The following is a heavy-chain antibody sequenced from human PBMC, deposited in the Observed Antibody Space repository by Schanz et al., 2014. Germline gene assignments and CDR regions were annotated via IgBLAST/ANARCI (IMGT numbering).Heavy chain of an antibody. Sequence: QLQLQESGPGLVKPSETLSLTCTVSGGSISSSSYYWGWIRQPPGKGLEWIGSIYYSGNTYYNPPLTSRSPTSVAPSKNQSPLKLPSVTAADTAVYYCARAKQWAAAGPDMEYWGQGTLVTVSS. CDR1: GGSISSSSYY. CDR3: ARAKQWAAAGPDMEY. J-gene: IGHJ4*02. V-gene: IGHV4-39*01. CDR2: IYYSGNT. D-gene: IGHD6-13*01.